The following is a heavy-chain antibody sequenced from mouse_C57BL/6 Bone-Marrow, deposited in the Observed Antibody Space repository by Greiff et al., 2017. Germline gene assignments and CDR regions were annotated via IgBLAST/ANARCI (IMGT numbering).Heavy chain of an antibody. J-gene: IGHJ2*01. V-gene: IGHV1-67*01. CDR1: GYTFPDYA. Sequence: VQLQQSGPELVRPGVSVKISCKGSGYTFPDYAMHWVKQSHAKSLEWIGVISTYYGDASYNQKFKDKATLTVDKSSSTAYMELASLTSADSAVYYGARWRIYDGSPIDYWGQGTTLTVSS. CDR2: ISTYYGDA. CDR3: ARWRIYDGSPIDY. D-gene: IGHD2-3*01.